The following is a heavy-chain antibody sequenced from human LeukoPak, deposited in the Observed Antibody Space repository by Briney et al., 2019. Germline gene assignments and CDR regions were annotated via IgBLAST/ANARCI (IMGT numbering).Heavy chain of an antibody. CDR1: GFTFSSYG. J-gene: IGHJ4*02. D-gene: IGHD7-27*01. Sequence: GGSLRLSCAASGFTFSSYGMHWVRQAPGKGLEWVAVIWYDGSNKYYADSVKGRFTISRDNSKNTLYLQMNSLRAEDTAVYYCAKDWPPALGYFDYWGQGTLVTVSS. V-gene: IGHV3-33*06. CDR3: AKDWPPALGYFDY. CDR2: IWYDGSNK.